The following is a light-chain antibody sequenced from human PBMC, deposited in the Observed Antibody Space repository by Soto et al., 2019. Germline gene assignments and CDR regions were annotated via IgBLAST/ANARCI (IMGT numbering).Light chain of an antibody. CDR2: WAS. CDR1: ESILYSTENKNY. Sequence: DIVMTQSPDSLAVSLGERATINCKSSESILYSTENKNYLAWYQQKPGQPPKLLISWASTRESGVPDRFSGSGSGTDFTLTIRSLQSEDFAVYYCQQYNNWPPLTFGGGTKVDIK. V-gene: IGKV4-1*01. CDR3: QQYNNWPPLT. J-gene: IGKJ4*01.